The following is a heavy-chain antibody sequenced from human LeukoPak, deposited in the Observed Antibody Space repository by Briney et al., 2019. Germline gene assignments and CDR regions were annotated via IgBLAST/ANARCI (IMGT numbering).Heavy chain of an antibody. Sequence: PSQTLSLTCTVSGGSISSGGYYWSRIRQHPGKGLEWIGYIYYSGSTYYNPSLKSRVTISVDTSKNQFSLKLSSVTAADTAVYYRARATFDYDILTGYYWFDPWGQGTLVTVSS. CDR2: IYYSGST. V-gene: IGHV4-31*03. D-gene: IGHD3-9*01. CDR1: GGSISSGGYY. CDR3: ARATFDYDILTGYYWFDP. J-gene: IGHJ5*02.